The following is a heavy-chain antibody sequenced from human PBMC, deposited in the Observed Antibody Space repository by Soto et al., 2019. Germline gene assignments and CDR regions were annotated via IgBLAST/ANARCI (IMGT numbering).Heavy chain of an antibody. CDR2: IHYSGIT. V-gene: IGHV4-59*11. CDR1: GGSFSGPY. J-gene: IGHJ4*02. CDR3: ARMEGTWIYVFDY. D-gene: IGHD3-16*01. Sequence: QVQLLESGPGLVKPSETLSLTCTVSGGSFSGPYWGWIRQPPGKGLEWIGYIHYSGITNYDPSLRSRVTMSIDMSKNQFSLSLTSVTTADTAIYYCARMEGTWIYVFDYWGPGSLVTVSS.